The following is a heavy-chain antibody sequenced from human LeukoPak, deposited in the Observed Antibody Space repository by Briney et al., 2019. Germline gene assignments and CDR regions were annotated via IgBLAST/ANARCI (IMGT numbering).Heavy chain of an antibody. CDR3: ARYDSSGLDAFDI. CDR1: GFTFSSYE. J-gene: IGHJ3*02. V-gene: IGHV3-53*01. CDR2: IYSGGST. D-gene: IGHD3-22*01. Sequence: PGGSLRLSCAASGFTFSSYEMNWVRQAPGKGLEWVSVIYSGGSTYYADSVKGRFTISRDNSKNTLYLQMNSLRAEDTAVYYCARYDSSGLDAFDIWGQGTMVTVSS.